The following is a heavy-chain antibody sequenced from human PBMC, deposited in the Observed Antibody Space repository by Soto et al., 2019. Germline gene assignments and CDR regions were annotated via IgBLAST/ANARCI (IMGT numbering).Heavy chain of an antibody. Sequence: GASVKVSCKASGYTFTSYGISWVRQAPGQGLEWMGWISAYNGNTNYAQKLQGRVTMTTDTSTSTAYMELRSLRSDDTAVYYCARFIGYCSGGSCYSHYYYMDVWGKGTTVTVSS. CDR1: GYTFTSYG. CDR2: ISAYNGNT. CDR3: ARFIGYCSGGSCYSHYYYMDV. D-gene: IGHD2-15*01. V-gene: IGHV1-18*01. J-gene: IGHJ6*03.